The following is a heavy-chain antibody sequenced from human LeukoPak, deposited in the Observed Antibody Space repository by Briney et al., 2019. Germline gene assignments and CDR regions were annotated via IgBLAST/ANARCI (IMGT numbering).Heavy chain of an antibody. V-gene: IGHV5-51*01. D-gene: IGHD6-6*01. J-gene: IGHJ4*02. CDR1: GYGFTSYW. Sequence: LGDSLKISCKGSGYGFTSYWIGWVRQMPGKGLEWMGIIYPGDSDTRYSPSFQGQVTISADKSISTAYLQWSSLKASDTAMYYCARHTRYSSSSRVFDYWGQGTLVTVSS. CDR2: IYPGDSDT. CDR3: ARHTRYSSSSRVFDY.